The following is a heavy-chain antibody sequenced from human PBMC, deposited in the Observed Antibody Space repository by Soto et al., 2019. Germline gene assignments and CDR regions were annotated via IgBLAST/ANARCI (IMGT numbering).Heavy chain of an antibody. V-gene: IGHV1-69*13. CDR1: GGTFSSYA. CDR3: ASGINWDPGFDY. D-gene: IGHD7-27*01. CDR2: IIPIFGTA. J-gene: IGHJ4*02. Sequence: SVKVSCKASGGTFSSYAISWVRQAPGQGLEWMGGIIPIFGTANYAQKFQGRVTITAGESTSTAYMELSSLRSEDTAVYYCASGINWDPGFDYWGQGTLVTVSS.